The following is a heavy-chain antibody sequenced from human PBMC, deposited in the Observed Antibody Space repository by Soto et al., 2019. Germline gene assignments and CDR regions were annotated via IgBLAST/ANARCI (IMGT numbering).Heavy chain of an antibody. CDR2: ISAHSGDT. CDR3: ARAISMIFVAPAY. D-gene: IGHD3-22*01. J-gene: IGHJ4*01. CDR1: GYTFTNYP. Sequence: QVNLVQSGAEVKNPGASVKVSCKASGYTFTNYPLAWVRRAPGHGLEWMGWISAHSGDTHYAQKFQARVTMTTDTSTDTAYLELRRLTSDDTAGYYWARAISMIFVAPAYWGNGPLVTVSS. V-gene: IGHV1-18*01.